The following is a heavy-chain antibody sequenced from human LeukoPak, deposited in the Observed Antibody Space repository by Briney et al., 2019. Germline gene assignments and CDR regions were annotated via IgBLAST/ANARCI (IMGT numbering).Heavy chain of an antibody. CDR1: GFTFSSYS. CDR2: VSSSSSYI. V-gene: IGHV3-21*01. CDR3: ARGDLDRYCSGGSCYLDY. Sequence: PGGSLRLSCAASGFTFSSYSMNWVRQAPGRGLEWVPSVSSSSSYIYYADSVKGRFTISRDNAKNSLYLQMNSLRAEDTAVYYCARGDLDRYCSGGSCYLDYWGQGTLVTVSS. J-gene: IGHJ4*02. D-gene: IGHD2-15*01.